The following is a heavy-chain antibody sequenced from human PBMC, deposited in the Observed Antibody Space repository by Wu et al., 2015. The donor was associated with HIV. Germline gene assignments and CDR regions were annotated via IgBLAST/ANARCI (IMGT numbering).Heavy chain of an antibody. D-gene: IGHD2-2*01. J-gene: IGHJ1*01. Sequence: QVQLVQSGAEVKKPGASMKVSCKASGYNFIGYYMHWVRQAPGQGPEWMGWLNPNSGETKYARTFQGRVTLTRDTSIGTAYMELSGLKYDDTAMYYCALAYCGYTSCYYGNHFQHWGQGTLVTVSS. V-gene: IGHV1-2*02. CDR3: ALAYCGYTSCYYGNHFQH. CDR1: GYNFIGYY. CDR2: LNPNSGET.